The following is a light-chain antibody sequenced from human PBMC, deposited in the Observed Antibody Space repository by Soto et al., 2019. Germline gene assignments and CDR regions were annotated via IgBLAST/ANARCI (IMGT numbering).Light chain of an antibody. CDR2: DAS. Sequence: EIVLTQSPSTLSLSPGERATLSCRASQSVSSYLAWYQQKPGQAPRLLIYDASNRATGIPARFSGSGSGTDFTLTISSLEPEDFVVYYCQQRSNWPPAFGQGARLENK. CDR3: QQRSNWPPA. J-gene: IGKJ5*01. V-gene: IGKV3-11*01. CDR1: QSVSSY.